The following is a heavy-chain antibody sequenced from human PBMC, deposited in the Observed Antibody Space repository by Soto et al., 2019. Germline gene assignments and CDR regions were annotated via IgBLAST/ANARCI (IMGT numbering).Heavy chain of an antibody. CDR2: IDPTDSYT. V-gene: IGHV5-10-1*01. Sequence: GESLKISCMGSRYNVTSYWITWVRQMPGKGLEWMGRIDPTDSYTNYSPSFQGHVTISADMSINTAYLQWSSLKASDTAMYYCAATPPLYATSRAGYNGMDVWGQGTMVTAS. CDR3: AATPPLYATSRAGYNGMDV. J-gene: IGHJ6*02. CDR1: RYNVTSYW. D-gene: IGHD2-2*01.